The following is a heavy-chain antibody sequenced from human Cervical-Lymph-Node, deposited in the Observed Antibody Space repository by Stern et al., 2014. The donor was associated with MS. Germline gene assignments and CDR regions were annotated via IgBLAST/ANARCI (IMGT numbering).Heavy chain of an antibody. V-gene: IGHV1-69*09. J-gene: IGHJ6*02. CDR3: ARVSSYDSSGFYYYYGMDV. Sequence: VQLVESGAEVKKPGSSVKVSCKASGGTFSSYAISWVRQAPGQGLEWMGRIIPILGIANYAQKFQGRVTITADKSTSTAYMELSSLRSEDTAVYYCARVSSYDSSGFYYYYGMDVWGQGTTVTVSS. D-gene: IGHD3-22*01. CDR2: IIPILGIA. CDR1: GGTFSSYA.